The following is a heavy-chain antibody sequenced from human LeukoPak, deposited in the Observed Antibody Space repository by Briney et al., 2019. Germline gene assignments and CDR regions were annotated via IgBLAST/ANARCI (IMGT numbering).Heavy chain of an antibody. Sequence: SETLSLTCTVSGGSISSGGYYWSWIRQHPGKGLEWIGYIYHSGSTYYNPSLKSRVTISVDRSKNQFSLKLSSVTAADTAVYYCARDPSGSYPDYWGQGTLVTVSS. CDR1: GGSISSGGYY. J-gene: IGHJ4*02. CDR2: IYHSGST. CDR3: ARDPSGSYPDY. V-gene: IGHV4-31*03. D-gene: IGHD1-26*01.